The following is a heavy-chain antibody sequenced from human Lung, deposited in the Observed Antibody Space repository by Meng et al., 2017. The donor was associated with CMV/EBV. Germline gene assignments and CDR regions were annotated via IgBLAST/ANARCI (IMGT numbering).Heavy chain of an antibody. J-gene: IGHJ6*02. Sequence: ASVKVSCKASGYTFIGYGISWVRQAPGQGLEWMGWISGRDGNTKYAHNMQDRVTMTRDSFKGTVYMELRSLRSDDTAVYYCERGHLPVWTGYSEKSGMDVXGQGXTVTVSS. V-gene: IGHV1-18*01. D-gene: IGHD3/OR15-3a*01. CDR3: ERGHLPVWTGYSEKSGMDV. CDR1: GYTFIGYG. CDR2: ISGRDGNT.